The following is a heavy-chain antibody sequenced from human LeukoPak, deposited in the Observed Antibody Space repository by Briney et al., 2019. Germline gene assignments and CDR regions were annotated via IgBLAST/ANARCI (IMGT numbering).Heavy chain of an antibody. CDR1: GGSFSTYY. CDR3: ARRLAASDAFDI. D-gene: IGHD2-21*01. CDR2: IYYSGST. Sequence: SETLSLTCTVSGGSFSTYYWSWFRQPPGKGLEWIAYIYYSGSTNYSPSLKSRVTISVDTSKNQFSLKLRSVTAADTAVYYCARRLAASDAFDIWGQGTMVTVSS. V-gene: IGHV4-59*08. J-gene: IGHJ3*02.